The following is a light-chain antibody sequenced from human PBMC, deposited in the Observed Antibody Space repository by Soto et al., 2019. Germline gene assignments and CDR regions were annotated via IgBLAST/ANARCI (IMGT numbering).Light chain of an antibody. CDR2: AAS. CDR1: QGISNY. J-gene: IGKJ1*01. Sequence: ETQISQSASSLSASVGDRVTITCRASQGISNYLAWYQQKPGKVPKLLIYAASTLQSGVPSRFSGSGSGTDFTLTISSLQPEDVATYYCQKYNSAPQTFGQGTKVDIK. V-gene: IGKV1-27*01. CDR3: QKYNSAPQT.